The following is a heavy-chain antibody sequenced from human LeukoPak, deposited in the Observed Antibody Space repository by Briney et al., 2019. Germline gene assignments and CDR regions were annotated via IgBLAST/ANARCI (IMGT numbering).Heavy chain of an antibody. Sequence: GGSLRLSCAASGFTFSSYLMSWVRQAPGKGLEWVANIKQDGSEKYYVDSVKGRFTISRDNAKNSLYPQMNSLRAEDTAVYYCARSRWYRAVNYFDYWGQGTLVTVSS. D-gene: IGHD6-13*01. J-gene: IGHJ4*02. CDR1: GFTFSSYL. CDR2: IKQDGSEK. V-gene: IGHV3-7*01. CDR3: ARSRWYRAVNYFDY.